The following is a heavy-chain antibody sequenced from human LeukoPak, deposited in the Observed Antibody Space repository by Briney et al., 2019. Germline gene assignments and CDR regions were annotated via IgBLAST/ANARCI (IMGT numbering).Heavy chain of an antibody. J-gene: IGHJ4*02. CDR1: GFTFSSYA. D-gene: IGHD2-15*01. Sequence: GGSLRLSCAASGFTFSSYAMSWVRQAPGKGLEWVSGISVSGTSTYYADSVKGRLTISRDNFKNTVDLQMNSLIAEDTAVYYCAFSGVMGYYWGQGTLVTVSS. V-gene: IGHV3-23*01. CDR2: ISVSGTST. CDR3: AFSGVMGYY.